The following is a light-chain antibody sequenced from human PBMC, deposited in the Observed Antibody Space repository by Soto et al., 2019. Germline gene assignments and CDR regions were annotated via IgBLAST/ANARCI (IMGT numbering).Light chain of an antibody. J-gene: IGKJ3*01. CDR1: QDIRNV. CDR3: QKYSSVPV. V-gene: IGKV1-27*01. Sequence: DIQMTQSPTSLSASVGDRVTITCRASQDIRNVVAWYQQKPGKDPKLLIYAASTLQSGVPSRFSGSGSGTDFTLTINSLQPEDVATYSCQKYSSVPVFGPGTKVQIK. CDR2: AAS.